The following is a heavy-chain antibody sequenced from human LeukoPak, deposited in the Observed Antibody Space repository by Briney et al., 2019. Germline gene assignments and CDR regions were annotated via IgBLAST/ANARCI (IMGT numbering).Heavy chain of an antibody. Sequence: GGSLRLSCAASGSTFSNYAMSWVRQAPGKGLEWVSGLNGSGDSTYYADSVKGRFTISRDNFKNTLYLQMNSLRAEDTAVYYCAKGGGGDFPFDYWGQGTLVTVSS. J-gene: IGHJ4*02. V-gene: IGHV3-23*01. D-gene: IGHD2-21*02. CDR1: GSTFSNYA. CDR2: LNGSGDST. CDR3: AKGGGGDFPFDY.